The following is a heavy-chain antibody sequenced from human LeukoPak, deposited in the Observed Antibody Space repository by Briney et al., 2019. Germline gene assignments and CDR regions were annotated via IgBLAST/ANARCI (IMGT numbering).Heavy chain of an antibody. CDR2: FDPEDGET. J-gene: IGHJ4*02. CDR3: AGYYDSLRYFDWSPYDY. Sequence: ASVKVSCKVSGYTLTELSMHWVRQAPGKGLEWMGGFDPEDGETIYAQKFQGRVTMTEDTSTDTAYMELSSLRSEDTAVYYCAGYYDSLRYFDWSPYDYWGQGTLVTVSS. CDR1: GYTLTELS. D-gene: IGHD3-9*01. V-gene: IGHV1-24*01.